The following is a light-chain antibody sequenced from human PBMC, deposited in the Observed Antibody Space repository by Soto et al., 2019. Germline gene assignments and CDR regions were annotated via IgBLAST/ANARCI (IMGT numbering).Light chain of an antibody. V-gene: IGLV3-27*01. CDR1: VLAKKY. Sequence: SYELTQPSSVSVSPGQTARITCSGDVLAKKYARWFQQKPGQAPVLLIYNDSERPSGIPERFSGSDSGTTVTLTISGAQVEDEADYYCYSAAGIDLVVFGGGTKLTVL. CDR3: YSAAGIDLVV. CDR2: NDS. J-gene: IGLJ2*01.